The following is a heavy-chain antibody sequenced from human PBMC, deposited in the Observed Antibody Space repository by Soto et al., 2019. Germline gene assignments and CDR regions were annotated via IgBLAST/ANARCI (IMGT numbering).Heavy chain of an antibody. CDR2: ISSSGSTI. D-gene: IGHD1-26*01. CDR1: GGSINSDDSY. V-gene: IGHV3-11*04. CDR3: ARDQGGSYSIYYYYYGMDV. J-gene: IGHJ6*02. Sequence: LSLTCTVSGGSINSDDSYWSWLRQAPGKGLEWVSYISSSGSTIYYADSVKGRFTISRDNAKNSLYLQMNSLRAEDTAVYYCARDQGGSYSIYYYYYGMDVWGQGTTVTVSS.